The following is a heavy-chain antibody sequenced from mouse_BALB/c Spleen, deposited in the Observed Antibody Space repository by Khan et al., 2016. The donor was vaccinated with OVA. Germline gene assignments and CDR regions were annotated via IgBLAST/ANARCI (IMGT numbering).Heavy chain of an antibody. Sequence: VELVESGPAMVAPSQCLSITCTVSGFSFTSYGVHWVRQPPGKGLEWLGVIWAGGSTNYNSALMSRLSISKDNTESQVILIMNNLQTDDTAVYDCAEYYRSYGWYFDVWGAGTTVTVSS. V-gene: IGHV2-9*02. CDR3: AEYYRSYGWYFDV. D-gene: IGHD2-5*01. J-gene: IGHJ1*01. CDR2: IWAGGST. CDR1: GFSFTSYG.